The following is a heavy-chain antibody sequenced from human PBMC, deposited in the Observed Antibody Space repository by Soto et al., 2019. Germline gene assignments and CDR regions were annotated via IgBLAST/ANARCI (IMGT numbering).Heavy chain of an antibody. CDR1: GFTFSSYG. CDR3: AKDTVMITFGGVMSDY. CDR2: ISYDGSNK. V-gene: IGHV3-30*18. D-gene: IGHD3-16*01. Sequence: QVQLVESGGGVVQPGRSLRLSCAASGFTFSSYGMHWVRQAPGKGLEWVAVISYDGSNKYYADSVKGRFTISRDNSKNTLYLQMNSLRAEDTAVYYCAKDTVMITFGGVMSDYWGQGTLVTVSS. J-gene: IGHJ4*02.